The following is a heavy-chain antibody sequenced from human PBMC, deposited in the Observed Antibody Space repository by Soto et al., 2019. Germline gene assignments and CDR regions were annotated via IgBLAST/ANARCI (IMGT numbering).Heavy chain of an antibody. CDR1: GFTFSNAW. CDR2: IKSKTDGGTT. Sequence: GGSLRLSCAASGFTFSNAWMSWVRQAPGKGLEWVGRIKSKTDGGTTDYAAPVKGRFTISRDDSKNTLYLQMNSLKTEDTAVYYCTTARGTYGAEYFQHWGQGSLVTVSS. V-gene: IGHV3-15*01. D-gene: IGHD4-17*01. J-gene: IGHJ1*01. CDR3: TTARGTYGAEYFQH.